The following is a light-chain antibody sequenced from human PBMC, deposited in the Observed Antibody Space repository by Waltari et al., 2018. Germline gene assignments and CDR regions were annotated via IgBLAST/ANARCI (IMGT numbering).Light chain of an antibody. J-gene: IGLJ2*01. Sequence: SYELTQPPSVSVSPGQTARITCSGAAFPNPDADWYQQRPGQAPVLVIYRDTERPSGIPERFSGSSSGTIVTLTISGVQAEDEADYYCQSADSSGNYVVFGGGTKLTVL. CDR3: QSADSSGNYVV. CDR2: RDT. V-gene: IGLV3-25*03. CDR1: AFPNPD.